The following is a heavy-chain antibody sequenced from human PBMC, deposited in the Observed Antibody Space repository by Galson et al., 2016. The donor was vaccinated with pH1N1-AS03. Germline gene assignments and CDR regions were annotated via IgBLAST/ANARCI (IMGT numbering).Heavy chain of an antibody. CDR3: AIQAADHQNFHY. CDR1: GYTFIRYY. J-gene: IGHJ4*02. Sequence: SVKVSCKASGYTFIRYYMHWVRQAPGRGLEWMGVINPSGGSTTYAEKFQGRVTMTRDTSTSTVNMELSSLRSDDTAVYYCAIQAADHQNFHYWGQGTLVTVSS. V-gene: IGHV1-46*03. D-gene: IGHD6-13*01. CDR2: INPSGGST.